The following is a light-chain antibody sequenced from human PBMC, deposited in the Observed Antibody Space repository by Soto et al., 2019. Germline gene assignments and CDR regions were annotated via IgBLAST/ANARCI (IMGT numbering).Light chain of an antibody. Sequence: DIQMTHTPPSLSASVGDRVTITCLPSQTVGSFLNWYQQRPGRAPNLLIYAASNLPTGVPSRFSGSGSGTDFTLTINSLQPEDFGTYYCQQSYSIRSWTFGQGTKVDIK. J-gene: IGKJ1*01. CDR1: QTVGSF. CDR3: QQSYSIRSWT. V-gene: IGKV1-39*01. CDR2: AAS.